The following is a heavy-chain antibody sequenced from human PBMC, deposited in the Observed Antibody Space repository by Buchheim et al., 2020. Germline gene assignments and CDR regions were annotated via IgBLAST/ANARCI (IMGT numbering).Heavy chain of an antibody. V-gene: IGHV3-66*01. CDR3: ARGGDYYFGSGDMNWFDP. J-gene: IGHJ5*02. CDR1: GFTVSSNY. Sequence: EVQLVESGGGLVQPGGSLRLSCAASGFTVSSNYMSWVRQAPGKGLEWVSVIYSSGSTFYADSVKGRFTISRDNSKNTLYLQMNSLRAEDTAVYYCARGGDYYFGSGDMNWFDPWGQGTL. D-gene: IGHD3-10*01. CDR2: IYSSGST.